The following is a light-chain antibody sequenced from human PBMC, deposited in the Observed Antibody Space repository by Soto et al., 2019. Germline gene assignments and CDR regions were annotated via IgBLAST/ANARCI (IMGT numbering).Light chain of an antibody. CDR2: AAS. V-gene: IGKV1-39*01. J-gene: IGKJ1*01. CDR1: QSISSY. CDR3: PQSYSTQQT. Sequence: DIHMTHSPSSLSASVGDRVTITCRASQSISSYLNWYQQKPGKAPKLLIYAASSLQSGVPSRFSGSGSGKDFTLTISSLQPEDFPTYYSPQSYSTQQTFGQGIRVEI.